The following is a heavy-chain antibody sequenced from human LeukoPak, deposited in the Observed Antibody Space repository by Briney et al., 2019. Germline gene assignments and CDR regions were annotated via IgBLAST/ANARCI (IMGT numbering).Heavy chain of an antibody. CDR2: INPNSGGT. V-gene: IGHV1-2*02. CDR1: GYTFTGYY. Sequence: ASVKVSCTASGYTFTGYYMHWVRQAPGQGLEWMGWINPNSGGTNHAQKFQGRVTMTRDTSISTAYMELSRLRSDDTAVYYCAGAAFMITFGGVIAPDDWFDPWGQGTLVTVSS. D-gene: IGHD3-16*02. J-gene: IGHJ5*02. CDR3: AGAAFMITFGGVIAPDDWFDP.